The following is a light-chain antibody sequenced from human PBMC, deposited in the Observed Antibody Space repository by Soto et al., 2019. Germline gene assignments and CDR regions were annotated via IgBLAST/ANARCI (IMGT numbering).Light chain of an antibody. CDR2: AAS. CDR1: QGISSW. J-gene: IGKJ2*01. CDR3: QQAYSFPPT. Sequence: DIQMTQSPSSVSASVGDRVTITCRASQGISSWLAWYQQKPGKAPKLLIYAASSLQSGVPSRFSGSRSVTQFTRTISILQPEDVATYYCQQAYSFPPTFCQGAKLECK. V-gene: IGKV1D-12*01.